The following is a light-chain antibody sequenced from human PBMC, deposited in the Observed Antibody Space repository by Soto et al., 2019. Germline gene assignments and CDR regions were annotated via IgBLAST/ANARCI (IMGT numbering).Light chain of an antibody. CDR1: QSVSNNY. V-gene: IGKV3-20*01. CDR3: QQFSSYPLT. Sequence: EIVLTQSPCTLSLSPGERATLSCRASQSVSNNYLAWYQQKPGQAPRLLIYDASSRATGIPDRFSGGGSGTDFTLTISRLEPEDFAVDYCQQFSSYPLTFGGVTKVDIK. CDR2: DAS. J-gene: IGKJ4*01.